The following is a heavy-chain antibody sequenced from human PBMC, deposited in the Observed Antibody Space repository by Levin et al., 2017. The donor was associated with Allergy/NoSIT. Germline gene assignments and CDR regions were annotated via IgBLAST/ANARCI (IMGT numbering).Heavy chain of an antibody. CDR1: GFTFSSYW. Sequence: QAGGSLRLSCAASGFTFSSYWMSWVRQAPGKGLEWVANIKQDGSEKYYVDSVKGRFTISRDNAKSSLYLQMNSLRAEDTAVYYCARDRGGYSSTWTPGTFDYWGQGTLVTVSS. D-gene: IGHD6-13*01. CDR3: ARDRGGYSSTWTPGTFDY. J-gene: IGHJ4*02. V-gene: IGHV3-7*01. CDR2: IKQDGSEK.